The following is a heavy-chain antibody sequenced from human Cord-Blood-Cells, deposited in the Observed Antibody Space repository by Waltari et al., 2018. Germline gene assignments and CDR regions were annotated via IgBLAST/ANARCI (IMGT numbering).Heavy chain of an antibody. J-gene: IGHJ4*02. D-gene: IGHD6-6*01. CDR1: GFPFADYA. V-gene: IGHV3-9*01. CDR2: ISWNSGSI. Sequence: EVQLVESGGGLVQPGRSLRLSCAASGFPFADYALHWVRQAPGKGLEWVSGISWNSGSIGYADSVKGRFTISRDNAKNSLYLQMNSLRAEDTALYYCATEIKYSSSSGFDYWGQGTLVTVSS. CDR3: ATEIKYSSSSGFDY.